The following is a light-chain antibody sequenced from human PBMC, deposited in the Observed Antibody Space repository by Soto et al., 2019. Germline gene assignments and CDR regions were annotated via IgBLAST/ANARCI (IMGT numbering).Light chain of an antibody. CDR3: QQYGSSPTT. V-gene: IGKV3-20*01. CDR2: GVS. CDR1: QSVSSSY. J-gene: IGKJ1*01. Sequence: EIVLTQSPGTLSLSPGERATLSCRASQSVSSSYLAWYRQKPGQAPRLLMYGVSSRATGIPDRFSGSGSGTDFTLTIARLEPEDFAVYYCQQYGSSPTTFGQGTK.